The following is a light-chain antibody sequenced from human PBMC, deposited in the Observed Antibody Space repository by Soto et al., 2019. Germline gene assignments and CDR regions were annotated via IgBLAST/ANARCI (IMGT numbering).Light chain of an antibody. J-gene: IGKJ1*01. V-gene: IGKV3-20*01. CDR2: GTS. CDR3: QQYDSSPRT. CDR1: QSFTSRS. Sequence: VLTQSQDTLSLSPGERATLSCRASQSFTSRSLAWYQQKPGPAPRLLISGTSNRAAGIPDRFSGSGSGTDFTLTISRLEPEDFAVYYCQQYDSSPRTFGQGTKVDIK.